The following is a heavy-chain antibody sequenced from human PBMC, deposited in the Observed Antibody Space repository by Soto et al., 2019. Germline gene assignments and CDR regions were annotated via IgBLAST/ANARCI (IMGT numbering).Heavy chain of an antibody. J-gene: IGHJ4*02. CDR2: IKQDGTQK. Sequence: GGSLRLSCASSGFNIITYWMSWVRQAPGKGLEWVANIKQDGTQKYFLDSVKGRFTISRDNAKNSLYLEMSSLRPEDTAVYYCVRGGGHFDCWGQGTLVTFSS. CDR1: GFNIITYW. V-gene: IGHV3-7*01. CDR3: VRGGGHFDC. D-gene: IGHD2-15*01.